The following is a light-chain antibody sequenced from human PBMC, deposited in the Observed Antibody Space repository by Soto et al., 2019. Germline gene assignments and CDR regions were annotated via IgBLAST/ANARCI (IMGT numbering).Light chain of an antibody. V-gene: IGKV1-39*01. CDR1: QDIRSY. Sequence: DIQMTQSPSSLSASVGDRVTITCRAGQDIRSYLNWYQQKPGKASQLLIYATSFLQIGVPSRFSANGSGTDFSLVITDLQLEDSATYYCQQGYTSRWTSGQGTKVEI. CDR3: QQGYTSRWT. J-gene: IGKJ1*01. CDR2: ATS.